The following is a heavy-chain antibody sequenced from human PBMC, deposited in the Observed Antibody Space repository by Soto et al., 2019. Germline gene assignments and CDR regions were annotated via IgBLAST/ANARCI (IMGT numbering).Heavy chain of an antibody. CDR2: ISSTSATI. CDR1: GFTFTSYS. Sequence: PGESLKISCTASGFTFTSYSINWVRQAPGQGLEWISYISSTSATIYYAESVRGRFTVSRDNAKNSVYLQMNSLRAEDTAVYFCARAKSLEYNWFDTWGQGTPVTVSS. V-gene: IGHV3-48*01. J-gene: IGHJ5*02. CDR3: ARAKSLEYNWFDT.